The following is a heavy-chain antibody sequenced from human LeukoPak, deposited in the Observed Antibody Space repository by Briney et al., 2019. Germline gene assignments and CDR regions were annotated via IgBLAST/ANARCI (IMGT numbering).Heavy chain of an antibody. V-gene: IGHV4-34*01. CDR2: INHSGST. Sequence: SETLSLTCAVYGGSFSGYYWSWIRRPPGKGLEWIGEINHSGSTNYNPSLKNRVTISVDTSKNQFSLKLSSVTAANTAVYYCARTPGRYSSSWSPQRYFDLWGRGTLVTVSS. CDR1: GGSFSGYY. D-gene: IGHD6-13*01. J-gene: IGHJ2*01. CDR3: ARTPGRYSSSWSPQRYFDL.